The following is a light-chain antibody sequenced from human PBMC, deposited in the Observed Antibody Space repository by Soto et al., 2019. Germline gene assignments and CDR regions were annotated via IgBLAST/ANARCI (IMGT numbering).Light chain of an antibody. J-gene: IGKJ1*01. Sequence: AIQMTQSPSYLSAYVGDRVTITCRASQAIRDDLGWYQQKPGKAPKLLIYGASSLHDGVPSRFSGSGSGTDFTLTISSLQTEDFATYYCLQDNNYPWTFGQGTKVEVK. V-gene: IGKV1-6*01. CDR1: QAIRDD. CDR2: GAS. CDR3: LQDNNYPWT.